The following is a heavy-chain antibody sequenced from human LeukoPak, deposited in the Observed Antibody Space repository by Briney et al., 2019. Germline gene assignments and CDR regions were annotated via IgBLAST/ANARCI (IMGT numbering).Heavy chain of an antibody. CDR2: ISGSGGST. CDR3: ARDGMGWERAFDY. D-gene: IGHD1-26*01. CDR1: GFTFSSYA. J-gene: IGHJ4*02. V-gene: IGHV3-23*01. Sequence: GGSLRLSCAASGFTFSSYAMSWVRQAPGKGLEWVSAISGSGGSTYYADSVKGRFTISRDNAKNSLYLQMNSLRAEDTAVYYCARDGMGWERAFDYWGQGTLVTVSS.